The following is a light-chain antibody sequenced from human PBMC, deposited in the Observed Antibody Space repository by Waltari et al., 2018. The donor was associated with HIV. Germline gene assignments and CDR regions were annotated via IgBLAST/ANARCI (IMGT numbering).Light chain of an antibody. CDR2: GAA. J-gene: IGKJ1*01. V-gene: IGKV3-20*01. CDR1: ERISNNH. Sequence: EVVLTQSPDILSLSPGDRVSPSCRANERISNNHLAWYQQKPGQSPRLLLYGAATRPRGVPEGFSGSGAGTAFTLAISRLEPDDFAVYYCQQYASSPVTFGQGARV. CDR3: QQYASSPVT.